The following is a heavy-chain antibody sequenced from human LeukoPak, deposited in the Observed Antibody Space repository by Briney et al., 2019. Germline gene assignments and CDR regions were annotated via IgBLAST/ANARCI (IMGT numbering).Heavy chain of an antibody. D-gene: IGHD1-1*01. CDR1: GGSMRSNY. CDR2: IYYSGST. Sequence: SETLSLTCTVSGGSMRSNYWSLTRQPPGKGLEWIGYIYYSGSTNYNPSLKSRVTISVDTSKNQFSLKLSSVTAADTAVYYCARQLERRLDAFDIWGQGTMVTVSS. J-gene: IGHJ3*02. V-gene: IGHV4-59*01. CDR3: ARQLERRLDAFDI.